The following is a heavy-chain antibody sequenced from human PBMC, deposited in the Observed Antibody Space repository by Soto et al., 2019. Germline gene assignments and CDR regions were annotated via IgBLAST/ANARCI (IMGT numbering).Heavy chain of an antibody. D-gene: IGHD3-16*01. CDR1: GFTFSNYG. V-gene: IGHV3-33*01. CDR2: VWYDGKNT. CDR3: ARGQGAYYNYLDL. J-gene: IGHJ6*03. Sequence: GGSLRLSCAASGFTFSNYGMHWVRQAPGKGLEWVAVVWYDGKNTYYQDAVKGRFTISRDNSKNTVDLQMNSLRADDTAVYYCARGQGAYYNYLDLWGKGTKVTVSS.